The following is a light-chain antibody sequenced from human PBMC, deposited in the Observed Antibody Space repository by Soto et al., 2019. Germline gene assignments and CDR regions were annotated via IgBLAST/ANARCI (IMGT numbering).Light chain of an antibody. V-gene: IGKV3-20*01. CDR2: GAS. Sequence: LTQSPGTLSLSPGERAPLSCRASQSVSSNYLAWYQQKPGQAPRLLICGASTRATGIPDRFSGSGSGTDFTLTISRLEPEDFAVYYCQQCGSSPTFGRGTRLEIK. CDR3: QQCGSSPT. CDR1: QSVSSNY. J-gene: IGKJ5*01.